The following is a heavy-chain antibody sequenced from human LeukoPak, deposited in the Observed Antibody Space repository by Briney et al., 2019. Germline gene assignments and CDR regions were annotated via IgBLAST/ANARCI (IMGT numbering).Heavy chain of an antibody. J-gene: IGHJ5*02. CDR2: MNPNSGNT. Sequence: ASVKVSCKASGYTFTSYDINWVRQATGQGLEWMGWMNPNSGNTGYAQKFQGRVTMTRNTSISTAYTELSSLRSEDTAVYYCARGRGSRHWFDPWGQGTLVTVSS. D-gene: IGHD3-16*01. V-gene: IGHV1-8*01. CDR3: ARGRGSRHWFDP. CDR1: GYTFTSYD.